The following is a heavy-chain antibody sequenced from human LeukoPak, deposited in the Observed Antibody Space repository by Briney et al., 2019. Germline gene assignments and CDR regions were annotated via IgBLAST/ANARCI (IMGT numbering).Heavy chain of an antibody. D-gene: IGHD6-13*01. CDR2: ISYDGSNK. V-gene: IGHV3-30*03. J-gene: IGHJ6*02. Sequence: PGRSLRLSCAASGFTFSSYGMHWVRQAPGKGLEGVAMISYDGSNKNYADSVKGRFTISRDNAKNSLYLQMNSLRAEDTAVYYCARVIEGIAAGMDVWGQGTTVTVSS. CDR1: GFTFSSYG. CDR3: ARVIEGIAAGMDV.